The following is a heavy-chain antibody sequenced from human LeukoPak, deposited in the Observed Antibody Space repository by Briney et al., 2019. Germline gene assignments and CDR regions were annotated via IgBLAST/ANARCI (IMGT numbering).Heavy chain of an antibody. D-gene: IGHD3-10*01. Sequence: GGSLRLSCTVSGFTFSKYWMRWVRQAPGKGLEWVASIDKNGREKRYVDSVEGRFAISRDNAKDSVYLQMTSLGAEDTAVYYCATYTQNFGAPGTDYWGQGTLVTVSS. CDR3: ATYTQNFGAPGTDY. CDR2: IDKNGREK. J-gene: IGHJ4*02. CDR1: GFTFSKYW. V-gene: IGHV3-7*01.